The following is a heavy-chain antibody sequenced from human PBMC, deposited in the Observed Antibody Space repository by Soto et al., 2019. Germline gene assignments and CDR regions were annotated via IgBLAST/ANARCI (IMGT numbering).Heavy chain of an antibody. CDR1: GFTFSSYG. V-gene: IGHV3-33*01. D-gene: IGHD3-10*01. Sequence: QVQLVESGGGVVQPGRSLRLSCAASGFTFSSYGMHWVRQAPGKGLEWVAVIWYDGSNKYYADSVKGRFTISRDNSKNTLYLRMNSLRAEDTAVYYCARRGARGQGDYWGQGTLVTVSS. J-gene: IGHJ4*02. CDR3: ARRGARGQGDY. CDR2: IWYDGSNK.